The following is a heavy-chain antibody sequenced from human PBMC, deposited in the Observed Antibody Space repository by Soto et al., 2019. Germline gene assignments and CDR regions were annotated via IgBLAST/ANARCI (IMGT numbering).Heavy chain of an antibody. CDR3: AKSTDGSGSYSRTSIAFDI. CDR2: ISWNSGSI. Sequence: GGSLRLSCAASGFTFDDYAMHWVRQAPGKGLEWVSGISWNSGSIGYADSVKGRFTISRDNAKNSLYLQMNSLRAEDTALYYCAKSTDGSGSYSRTSIAFDIWGQGTMVTVSS. V-gene: IGHV3-9*01. D-gene: IGHD3-10*01. CDR1: GFTFDDYA. J-gene: IGHJ3*02.